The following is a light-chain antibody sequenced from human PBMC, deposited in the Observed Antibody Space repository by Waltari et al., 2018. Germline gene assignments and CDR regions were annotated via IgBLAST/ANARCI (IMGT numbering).Light chain of an antibody. CDR2: QDT. Sequence: SYVLTQPPAVSVSPGQTASIRCSGDKLGDQSVSWSQQKPGQSPVLVIFQDTKRPSGMPERFSGSTSGNTATLTISGTQPMDEADYYCLVWDTSSYVFGTGTKVTVL. V-gene: IGLV3-1*01. CDR1: KLGDQS. CDR3: LVWDTSSYV. J-gene: IGLJ1*01.